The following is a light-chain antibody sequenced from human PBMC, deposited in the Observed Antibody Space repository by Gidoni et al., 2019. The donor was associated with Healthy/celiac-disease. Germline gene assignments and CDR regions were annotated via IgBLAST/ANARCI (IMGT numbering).Light chain of an antibody. CDR1: KLGDKY. CDR3: QAWDSSSGV. V-gene: IGLV3-1*01. Sequence: SYELTQPPSVSASPGQTASMTCSGDKLGDKYAYWYQQKPGQSPMLVIYQDSKRPSGIPERFSGSNSGTTATLTISGTQAMDEADYCCQAWDSSSGVFGTGTKVTVL. CDR2: QDS. J-gene: IGLJ1*01.